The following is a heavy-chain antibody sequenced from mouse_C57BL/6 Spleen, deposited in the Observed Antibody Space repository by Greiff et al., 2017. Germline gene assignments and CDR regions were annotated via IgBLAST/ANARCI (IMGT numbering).Heavy chain of an antibody. Sequence: EVKLVESEGGLVQPGSSMKLSCTASGFTFSDYYMDWVRQVPDKGLDWVANINYDGSSNTYLDSLKSRFIISRDNAKNIRDLQMSRLKSEDTATYYCARAGSAHDFDDWGQGTTLTVSS. CDR3: ARAGSAHDFDD. J-gene: IGHJ2*01. CDR2: INYDGSSN. CDR1: GFTFSDYY. D-gene: IGHD6-1*01. V-gene: IGHV5-16*01.